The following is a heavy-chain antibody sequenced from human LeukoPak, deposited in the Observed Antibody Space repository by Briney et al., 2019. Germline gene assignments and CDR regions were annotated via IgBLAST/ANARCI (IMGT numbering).Heavy chain of an antibody. CDR2: ISGDGDNA. D-gene: IGHD1-26*01. J-gene: IGHJ5*02. Sequence: GGSLRLSCVASGFTLDDSALHWVRQAPGKGLEWISLISGDGDNAYYADSVKGRFTISRDTSTNSLYLQMSSLRAEDTAFYYCAKGVRSGTYYNCFDPWGQGTLVTVSS. CDR3: AKGVRSGTYYNCFDP. CDR1: GFTLDDSA. V-gene: IGHV3-43*02.